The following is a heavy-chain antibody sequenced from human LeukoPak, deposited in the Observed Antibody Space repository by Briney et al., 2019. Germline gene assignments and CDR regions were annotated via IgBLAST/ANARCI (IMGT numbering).Heavy chain of an antibody. CDR2: ISYDGSNK. J-gene: IGHJ4*02. Sequence: PGGSLRLSCAASGFTFSSYAMHWVRQAPGKGLEWVAVISYDGSNKYYADSVKGRFTISRDNSKNTLYLQMNSLRAEDTAMYYCARDPTWVSYFDYWGQGTLVTVSS. D-gene: IGHD6-13*01. V-gene: IGHV3-30-3*01. CDR3: ARDPTWVSYFDY. CDR1: GFTFSSYA.